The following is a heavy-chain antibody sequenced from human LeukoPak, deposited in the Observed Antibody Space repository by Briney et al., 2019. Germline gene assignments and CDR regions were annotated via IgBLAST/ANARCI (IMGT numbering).Heavy chain of an antibody. CDR1: GFTFSSYG. V-gene: IGHV3-33*06. J-gene: IGHJ4*02. CDR3: AKDFADVGPRSPDY. Sequence: PGGSLRLSCAASGFTFSSYGMPWVRQAPGKGLEWVAVIWYDGSNRYYADSVKGRFTISRDNSKNTLYLQMNSLRAEDTAVYYCAKDFADVGPRSPDYWGQGTLVTVSS. D-gene: IGHD3-3*01. CDR2: IWYDGSNR.